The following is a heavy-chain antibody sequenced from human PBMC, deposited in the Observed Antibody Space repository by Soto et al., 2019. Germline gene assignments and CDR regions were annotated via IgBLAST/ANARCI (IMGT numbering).Heavy chain of an antibody. CDR3: ARDSNSPARFGY. Sequence: EVQLVESGGGLVQPGGSLRLSCAGSGFSVSSSYMGWVRQAPGKGLEWISAIHSGGTTYDADSVKGRFTISRDTSKNTVYLLMNSLRVEDTAVYYCARDSNSPARFGYWGQGSLVIVSS. V-gene: IGHV3-66*01. J-gene: IGHJ4*02. CDR2: IHSGGTT. CDR1: GFSVSSSY.